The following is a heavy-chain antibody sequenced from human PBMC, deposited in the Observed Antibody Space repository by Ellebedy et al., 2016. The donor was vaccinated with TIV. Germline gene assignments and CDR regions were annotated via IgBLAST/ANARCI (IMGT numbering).Heavy chain of an antibody. V-gene: IGHV3-74*01. D-gene: IGHD2/OR15-2a*01. CDR2: INPDGSGT. CDR3: VRDVSLWRLDY. CDR1: GFTLSSYW. J-gene: IGHJ4*02. Sequence: GESLKISXTASGFTLSSYWLHWVRHVPGKGLVWVSRINPDGSGTVYADSVKGRFTMSRDNAKNMVYLQMNSLRAEDTAVYYCVRDVSLWRLDYWGQGTLVTASS.